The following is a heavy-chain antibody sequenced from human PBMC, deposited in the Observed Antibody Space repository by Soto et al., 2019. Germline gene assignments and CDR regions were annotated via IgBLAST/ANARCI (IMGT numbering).Heavy chain of an antibody. CDR1: GGTFSSYA. D-gene: IGHD3-3*01. CDR3: ARDRITIFGVVIPKGYYGMDV. J-gene: IGHJ6*02. V-gene: IGHV1-69*06. Sequence: GASVKVSCKASGGTFSSYAISWVRQAPGQGLEWMGGIIPIFGTANYAQKFQGRVTITADKSTSTAYMELSSLRSEDTAVYYCARDRITIFGVVIPKGYYGMDVWGQGTTVTVSS. CDR2: IIPIFGTA.